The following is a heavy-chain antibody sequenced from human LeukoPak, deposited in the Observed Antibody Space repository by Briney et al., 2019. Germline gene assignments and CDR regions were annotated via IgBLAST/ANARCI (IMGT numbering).Heavy chain of an antibody. CDR3: ARGKTYTDY. CDR1: GGSISSYC. V-gene: IGHV4-59*01. J-gene: IGHJ4*02. Sequence: PSETLSLTCTVSGGSISSYCWSWIRQPPGKGLEWIGYIYYSGSTNYNPSLKSRVTISVDTSKNQFSLKLSSVTAADTAVYYCARGKTYTDYWGQGTLVTVSS. D-gene: IGHD2-2*02. CDR2: IYYSGST.